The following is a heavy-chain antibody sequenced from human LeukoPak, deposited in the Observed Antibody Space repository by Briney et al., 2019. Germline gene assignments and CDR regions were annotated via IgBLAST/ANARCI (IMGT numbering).Heavy chain of an antibody. J-gene: IGHJ4*02. CDR3: ARDGGTDMAFYYDY. V-gene: IGHV1-69*05. Sequence: ASVKVSCKASGGTFSSYAISWVRQAPGQGLEWMGGIIPIFGTANYAQKLQGRVTMTTDTSTSTAYMELRSLRSDDTAVYYCARDGGTDMAFYYDYWGQGTLVTVSS. D-gene: IGHD5-18*01. CDR2: IIPIFGTA. CDR1: GGTFSSYA.